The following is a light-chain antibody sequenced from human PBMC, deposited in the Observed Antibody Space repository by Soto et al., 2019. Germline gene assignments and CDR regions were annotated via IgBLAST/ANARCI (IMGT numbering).Light chain of an antibody. Sequence: EIVMTQSPATLSVSPGERATLSCRASQSVSSNFAWYQQKPGQAPRLLIYGASPRSTGIPARFSGSGSGTDFTPTISSLQSEDFAVYYRQQYNNWPPWTIGQGTKVQI. CDR3: QQYNNWPPWT. J-gene: IGKJ1*01. V-gene: IGKV3-15*01. CDR2: GAS. CDR1: QSVSSN.